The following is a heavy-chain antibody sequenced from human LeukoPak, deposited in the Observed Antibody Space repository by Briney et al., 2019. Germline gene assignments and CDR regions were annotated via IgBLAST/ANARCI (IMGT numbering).Heavy chain of an antibody. D-gene: IGHD2/OR15-2a*01. CDR2: IYYSGST. J-gene: IGHJ4*02. CDR1: GGSISSYY. Sequence: PSETLSLTCTVSGGSISSYYWSWIRQPPGKGLEWIGYIYYSGSTNYNPSLKSRVTISVDTSKNQFSLKLSSVTAADTAVYYCARGPGVLRGFDYWGQGTLVTVSS. V-gene: IGHV4-59*01. CDR3: ARGPGVLRGFDY.